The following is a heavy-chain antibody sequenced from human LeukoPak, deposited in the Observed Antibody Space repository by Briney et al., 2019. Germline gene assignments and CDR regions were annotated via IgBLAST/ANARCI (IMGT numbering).Heavy chain of an antibody. CDR2: IYYSGST. V-gene: IGHV4-39*01. CDR3: VCVRRAPYDILTGEVAFDI. D-gene: IGHD3-9*01. Sequence: SETLSLTCTVSGGSISSSSYYWGWIRQPPGKGLEWIGSIYYSGSTYYNPSLKSRVTISVDTSKNQFSLKLSSVTAADTAVYYCVCVRRAPYDILTGEVAFDIWGQGTMVTVSS. J-gene: IGHJ3*02. CDR1: GGSISSSSYY.